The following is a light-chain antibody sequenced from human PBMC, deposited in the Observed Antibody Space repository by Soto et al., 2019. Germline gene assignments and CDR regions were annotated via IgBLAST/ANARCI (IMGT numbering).Light chain of an antibody. CDR2: DAY. Sequence: EIVLTQSPATLSFSRGERSTVSFRASQSFRGLLAWYQQKPGQAPRLLIYDAYNRATGIPPRFSGSGSGTDFTLTISSLQPEDFATYYCQQSYTTPPTFGGGTKVDI. J-gene: IGKJ4*01. CDR3: QQSYTTPPT. CDR1: QSFRGL. V-gene: IGKV3-11*01.